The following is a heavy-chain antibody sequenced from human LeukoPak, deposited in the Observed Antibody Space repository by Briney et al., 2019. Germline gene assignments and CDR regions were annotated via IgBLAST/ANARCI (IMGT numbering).Heavy chain of an antibody. CDR3: AKEGCSGTSCYFNY. D-gene: IGHD2-2*01. J-gene: IGHJ4*02. CDR2: IWNDGSNK. Sequence: GGSLRLSCAASGFSFSSYGMPWVRQAPGKGLEWVAFIWNDGSNKYYADSVKGRFAISRDNPKNTLYLQMNSLRAEDTATYYCAKEGCSGTSCYFNYWGQGTLVIVSS. V-gene: IGHV3-30*02. CDR1: GFSFSSYG.